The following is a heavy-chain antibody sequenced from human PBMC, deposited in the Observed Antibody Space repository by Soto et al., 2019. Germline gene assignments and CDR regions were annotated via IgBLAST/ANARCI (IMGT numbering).Heavy chain of an antibody. CDR3: VSPGGMAVAGGTFDI. CDR1: GGTFSSYT. D-gene: IGHD6-19*01. J-gene: IGHJ3*02. Sequence: QVQLVQSGAEVKKPGSSVKVSCKASGGTFSSYTISWVRQAPGQGLEWMGRIIPILGIANYAQKFQGRVTITADKSTSTAYMELSSLRSEDTAVYYCVSPGGMAVAGGTFDIWGQGTMVTVSS. V-gene: IGHV1-69*02. CDR2: IIPILGIA.